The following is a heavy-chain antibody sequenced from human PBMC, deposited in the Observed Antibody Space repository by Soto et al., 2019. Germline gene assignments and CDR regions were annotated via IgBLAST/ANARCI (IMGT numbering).Heavy chain of an antibody. CDR2: ISGSGGST. D-gene: IGHD3-10*01. J-gene: IGHJ6*02. CDR3: ARDPMGAPWYYYGMDV. Sequence: GSLRLSCAASGFTFSSYAMSWVRQAPGEGLEWVSAISGSGGSTYYADSVKGRFTISRDNSKNTLYLQMNSLRAEDTAVYYCARDPMGAPWYYYGMDVWGQGTTVTVSS. CDR1: GFTFSSYA. V-gene: IGHV3-23*01.